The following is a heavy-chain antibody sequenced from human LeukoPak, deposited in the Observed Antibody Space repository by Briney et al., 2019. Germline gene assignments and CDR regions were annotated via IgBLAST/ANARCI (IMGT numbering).Heavy chain of an antibody. CDR1: GYTFTDHY. CDR3: ASYCGADCAQWGY. J-gene: IGHJ4*02. D-gene: IGHD2-21*01. V-gene: IGHV1-2*02. Sequence: EASVKVSCKAFGYTFTDHYVHWVRQAPGQGLEWMGWINTKGGDTKYVQKFQGRLTMTSDTPLRTAYMELTSLRSDDTAVFYCASYCGADCAQWGYWGQGTLVTVSS. CDR2: INTKGGDT.